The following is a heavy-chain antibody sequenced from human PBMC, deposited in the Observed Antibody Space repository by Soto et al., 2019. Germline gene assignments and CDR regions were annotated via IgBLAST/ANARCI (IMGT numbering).Heavy chain of an antibody. CDR1: GFTFSSYA. CDR2: ISYDGSNK. CDR3: ARDFECGDCSHYYYYGMDV. Sequence: QVQLVESGGGVVQPGRSLRLSCAASGFTFSSYAMHWVRQAPGKGLEWVAVISYDGSNKYYADSVKGRFTISRDNSKNTLYLQMNSLRAEDTAVYYCARDFECGDCSHYYYYGMDVWGQGTTVTVSS. V-gene: IGHV3-30-3*01. J-gene: IGHJ6*02. D-gene: IGHD2-21*02.